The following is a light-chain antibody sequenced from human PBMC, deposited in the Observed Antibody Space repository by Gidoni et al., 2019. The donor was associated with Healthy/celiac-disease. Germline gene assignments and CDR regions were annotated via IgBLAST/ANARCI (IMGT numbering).Light chain of an antibody. CDR3: QQSYSTSRT. CDR1: QSISSY. Sequence: DIQMTQSPSSLSASVGDRVTITCRASQSISSYLNWYQQKPGKAPKLLIYAASSLQSGVPSRFSGSGCGTDLIITISSLQPEDFATYYCQQSYSTSRTFGQGTKLEIK. J-gene: IGKJ2*01. V-gene: IGKV1-39*01. CDR2: AAS.